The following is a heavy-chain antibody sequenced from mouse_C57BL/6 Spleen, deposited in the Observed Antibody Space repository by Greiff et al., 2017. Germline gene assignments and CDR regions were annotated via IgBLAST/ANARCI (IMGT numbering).Heavy chain of an antibody. CDR3: AREGGYDGFAY. V-gene: IGHV3-6*01. D-gene: IGHD2-2*01. CDR2: ISYDGSN. Sequence: EVKLQESGPGLVKPSQSLYLTCSVTGYSITSGYYWNWSRQFPGNKLEWMGYISYDGSNNYNPSLKNRISITRDTSKNQFFLKLNSVTTEDTATYYCAREGGYDGFAYWGQGTLVTVSA. J-gene: IGHJ3*01. CDR1: GYSITSGYY.